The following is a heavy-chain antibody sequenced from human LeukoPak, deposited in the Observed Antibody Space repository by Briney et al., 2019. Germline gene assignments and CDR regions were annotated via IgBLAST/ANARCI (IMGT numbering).Heavy chain of an antibody. J-gene: IGHJ4*02. V-gene: IGHV4-30-4*02. CDR3: ARGPLSDYGGNPI. CDR1: GGSISSGDYY. D-gene: IGHD4-23*01. Sequence: SETLSLTCTVSGGSISSGDYYWSWIRQPPGKGLEWIGYIYYSGSTYYNPSLKSRVTISVDTSKNQFSLKLSSVTAADTAVYYCARGPLSDYGGNPIWGQGTLVTVSS. CDR2: IYYSGST.